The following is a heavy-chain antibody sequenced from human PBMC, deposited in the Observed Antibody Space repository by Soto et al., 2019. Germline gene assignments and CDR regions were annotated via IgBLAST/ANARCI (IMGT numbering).Heavy chain of an antibody. CDR1: GYTFTSYG. V-gene: IGHV1-18*01. CDR3: ARFNDFWSGYYPAPDY. D-gene: IGHD3-3*01. Sequence: GASVKVSCKASGYTFTSYGISWVRQAPGQGLEWMGWINAYNGNTNYAQKLQGRVTMTTDTSTSTAYMELRSLRSDDTAVYYCARFNDFWSGYYPAPDYWGQGTLVTVSS. J-gene: IGHJ4*02. CDR2: INAYNGNT.